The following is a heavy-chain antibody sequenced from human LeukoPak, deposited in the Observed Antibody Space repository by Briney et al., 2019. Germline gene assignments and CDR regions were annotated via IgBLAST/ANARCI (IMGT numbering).Heavy chain of an antibody. V-gene: IGHV4-34*01. D-gene: IGHD4-23*01. CDR1: GGFFSGYY. Sequence: SETLSLTCAVYGGFFSGYYWSWLPQPPGKALEWIGEINHSGSTNYNPSLKSRVTISVDTSKNQFSLKLSSVTAADTAVYYCARGGYGVKIDYWGQGTLVTVSS. CDR3: ARGGYGVKIDY. J-gene: IGHJ4*02. CDR2: INHSGST.